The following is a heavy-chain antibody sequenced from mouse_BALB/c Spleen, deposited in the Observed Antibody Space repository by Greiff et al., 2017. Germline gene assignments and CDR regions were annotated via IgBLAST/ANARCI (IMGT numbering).Heavy chain of an antibody. Sequence: VQLKQSGPSLVKPSQTLSLTCSVTGDSITSGYWNWIRKFPGNKLEYMGYISYSGSTYYNPSLKSRISITRDTSKNQYYLQLNSVTTEDTATYYCARYLLSLYAMDYWGQGTSVTVSS. J-gene: IGHJ4*01. D-gene: IGHD2-1*01. CDR1: GDSITSGY. CDR2: ISYSGST. V-gene: IGHV3-8*02. CDR3: ARYLLSLYAMDY.